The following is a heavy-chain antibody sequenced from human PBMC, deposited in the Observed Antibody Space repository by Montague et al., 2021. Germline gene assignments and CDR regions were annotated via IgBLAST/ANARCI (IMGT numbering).Heavy chain of an antibody. CDR1: GFTFSLYA. D-gene: IGHD6-13*01. Sequence: SLRLSCAASGFTFSLYAMSWVRQAPGKGLEWVSRINGFGTNTYYADSVKGRFAISRDNSKNTLDLQMNSLRAEDTAVYYCAKDSACSLAAPYYYYLDVWGKGTTVTVSS. CDR3: AKDSACSLAAPYYYYLDV. J-gene: IGHJ6*03. CDR2: INGFGTNT. V-gene: IGHV3-23*01.